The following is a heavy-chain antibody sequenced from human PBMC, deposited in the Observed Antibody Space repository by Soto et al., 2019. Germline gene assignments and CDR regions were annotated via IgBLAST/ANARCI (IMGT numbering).Heavy chain of an antibody. J-gene: IGHJ3*02. Sequence: QVQLVESGGGVVQPGRSLRLSCAASGFTFSSYGMHWVRQAPGKGLAWVAVISYDGSNKYYADSVKGRFTISRDNSKNTLYLQMNSLRAEDTAVYYCAKDRDNWNDVDAFDIWGQGTMVTASS. V-gene: IGHV3-30*18. CDR1: GFTFSSYG. CDR3: AKDRDNWNDVDAFDI. D-gene: IGHD1-20*01. CDR2: ISYDGSNK.